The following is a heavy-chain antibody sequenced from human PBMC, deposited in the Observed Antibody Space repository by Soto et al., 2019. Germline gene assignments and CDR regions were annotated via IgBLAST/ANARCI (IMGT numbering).Heavy chain of an antibody. CDR2: TIPVFNTA. J-gene: IGHJ3*02. CDR3: ARGVYGSGNYYTGPSAFDI. CDR1: GGTLSDHG. V-gene: IGHV1-69*06. D-gene: IGHD3-10*01. Sequence: VQLEQSGAEVKKPGSSVKISCKASGGTLSDHGVSWLRQAPGQGLEWVGGTIPVFNTAKYAPKFQGRVTIAADKSTNIADMELGSLRSDDTALYYCARGVYGSGNYYTGPSAFDIWGQGTLVIVSS.